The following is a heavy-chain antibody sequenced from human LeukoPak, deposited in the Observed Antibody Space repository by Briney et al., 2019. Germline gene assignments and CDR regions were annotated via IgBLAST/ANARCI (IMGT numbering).Heavy chain of an antibody. CDR1: GFTFSTNA. V-gene: IGHV3-23*01. J-gene: IGHJ4*02. Sequence: GGSLRLSCAASGFTFSTNAMSCVSQAPGKGLEWGTGISGLGGSTYYAASVKGRFAISRDSSKRSLWLQMNSLSADATAIYYWARDVEARISAAGTFDYWGQGSLVTVSS. CDR2: ISGLGGST. D-gene: IGHD6-13*01. CDR3: ARDVEARISAAGTFDY.